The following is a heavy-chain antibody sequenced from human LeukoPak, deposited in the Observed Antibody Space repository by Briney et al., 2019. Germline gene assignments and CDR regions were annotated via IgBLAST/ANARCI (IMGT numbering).Heavy chain of an antibody. Sequence: GGSLRLSCAASGFTFSSYAMGWVRQAPGKGLEWVSAISGSGGSTYYADSVKGRFTISRDNSENTLYLQMNSLRAEDTAVYYCAKRPYISSGWTDYWGQGTLVTVSS. CDR3: AKRPYISSGWTDY. V-gene: IGHV3-23*01. CDR1: GFTFSSYA. J-gene: IGHJ4*02. CDR2: ISGSGGST. D-gene: IGHD6-19*01.